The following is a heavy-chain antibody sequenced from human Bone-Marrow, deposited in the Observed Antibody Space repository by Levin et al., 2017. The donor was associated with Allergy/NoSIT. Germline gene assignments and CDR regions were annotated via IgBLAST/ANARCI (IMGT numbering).Heavy chain of an antibody. J-gene: IGHJ4*02. CDR3: AGVTGKIPLFEN. CDR1: NGSINGGGYY. D-gene: IGHD3-9*01. CDR2: VFFSGNT. V-gene: IGHV4-39*02. Sequence: GSLRLSCTISNGSINGGGYYWGWLRQSPGKGLEWIGHVFFSGNTYLNPSLKSRLTMSVDTSKNQFSLDLSSVTATDTAVYFCAGVTGKIPLFENWGQGTLVTVS.